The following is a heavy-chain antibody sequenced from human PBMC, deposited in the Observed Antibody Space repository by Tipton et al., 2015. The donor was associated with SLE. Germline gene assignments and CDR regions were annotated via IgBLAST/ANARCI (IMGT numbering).Heavy chain of an antibody. CDR3: AKDEGGGYRYSNFQY. CDR2: IKQDGSEK. Sequence: GSLRLSCAASGFTFSSYWMSWVRQAPGKGLEWVANIKQDGSEKYYVDSVKGRFTISRDNAKNSLYLQMNNLRPEDTAVYYCAKDEGGGYRYSNFQYWGQGTLVTVSS. D-gene: IGHD5-18*01. J-gene: IGHJ1*01. V-gene: IGHV3-7*01. CDR1: GFTFSSYW.